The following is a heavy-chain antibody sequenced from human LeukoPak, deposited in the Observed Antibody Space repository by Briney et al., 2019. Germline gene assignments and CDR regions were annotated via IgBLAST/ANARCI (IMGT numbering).Heavy chain of an antibody. Sequence: ASVKVSCKASGYTLTSYDMTWVRQATGQGLEWMGWMNPDSGDTGYAQKFQGRVTMTRNTSISTAYMELSSLESEDTAIYYCARGLGDYNTDWFPVSGYWGQGTLVTVSS. D-gene: IGHD3-9*01. J-gene: IGHJ4*02. CDR3: ARGLGDYNTDWFPVSGY. CDR2: MNPDSGDT. CDR1: GYTLTSYD. V-gene: IGHV1-8*01.